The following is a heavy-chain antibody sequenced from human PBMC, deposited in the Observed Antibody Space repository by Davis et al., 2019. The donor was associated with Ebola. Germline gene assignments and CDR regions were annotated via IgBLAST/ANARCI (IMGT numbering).Heavy chain of an antibody. CDR3: ARGVGKRWLQPFDY. CDR1: GFTFSSYS. D-gene: IGHD5-24*01. J-gene: IGHJ4*02. CDR2: ISSSSSTI. V-gene: IGHV3-48*04. Sequence: GESLKISCAASGFTFSSYSMNWVRQAPGKGLEWVSYISSSSSTIYYADSVKGRFTISRDNAKNSLYLQMNSLRAEDTAVYYCARGVGKRWLQPFDYWGQGTLVTVSS.